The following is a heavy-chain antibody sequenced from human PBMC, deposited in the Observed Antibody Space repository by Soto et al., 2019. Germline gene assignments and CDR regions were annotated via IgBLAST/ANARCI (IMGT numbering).Heavy chain of an antibody. D-gene: IGHD3-22*01. CDR3: AKMSSENYYDPVFS. Sequence: QVQLVESGGGLVQTSGSLRIACVASGFTFSDYYMSWVRQAPGKGLEWVSYISSSGNTIYYADSVKGRFTISRDNAKNLVYLQMKSLRAEDTALYFCAKMSSENYYDPVFSWGQGTLVTVSS. V-gene: IGHV3-11*01. J-gene: IGHJ4*02. CDR1: GFTFSDYY. CDR2: ISSSGNTI.